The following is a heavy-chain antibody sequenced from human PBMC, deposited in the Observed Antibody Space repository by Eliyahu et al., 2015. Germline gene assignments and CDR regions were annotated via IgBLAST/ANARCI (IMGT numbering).Heavy chain of an antibody. CDR2: ISSSGSTI. D-gene: IGHD2-21*01. Sequence: EVQLVESGGGLVQPGGSLRLSCAASGFTFSSYEMNWVRQAPGKGVEWVSYISSSGSTIYYADSVKGRFTISRDNAKNSLYLQMNSLRAEDTAVYYCASSGGNWRQYYYYGMDVWGQGTTVTVSS. CDR1: GFTFSSYE. CDR3: ASSGGNWRQYYYYGMDV. V-gene: IGHV3-48*03. J-gene: IGHJ6*02.